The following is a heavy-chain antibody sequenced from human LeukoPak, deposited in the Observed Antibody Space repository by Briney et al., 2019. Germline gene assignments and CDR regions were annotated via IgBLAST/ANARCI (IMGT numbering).Heavy chain of an antibody. CDR3: ASGSQWLAP. CDR1: GGSISSHY. V-gene: IGHV4-59*11. J-gene: IGHJ5*02. CDR2: IYYSGST. Sequence: SETLSLTCTVSGGSISSHYWSWIRQPPGKGLEWIGYIYYSGSTNYNTSLKSRVTISVDTSKNQFSLKLSSVTAADTAVYYCASGSQWLAPWGQGTLVTVSS. D-gene: IGHD6-19*01.